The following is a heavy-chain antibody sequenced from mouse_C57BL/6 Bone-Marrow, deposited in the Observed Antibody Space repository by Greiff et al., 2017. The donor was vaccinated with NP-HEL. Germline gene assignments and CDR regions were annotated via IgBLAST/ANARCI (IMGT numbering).Heavy chain of an antibody. Sequence: DVMLVESGGGLVKPGGSLNLSCAASGFTFSSYAMTWVRQTPEKRLEWVATISDGGSYTYYPDNVKGRFTISRDNAKNNLYLQMSHLKAEDTAMYYCAREVSGEYFDYWGQGTTLTVSS. J-gene: IGHJ2*01. CDR3: AREVSGEYFDY. CDR2: ISDGGSYT. CDR1: GFTFSSYA. V-gene: IGHV5-4*01.